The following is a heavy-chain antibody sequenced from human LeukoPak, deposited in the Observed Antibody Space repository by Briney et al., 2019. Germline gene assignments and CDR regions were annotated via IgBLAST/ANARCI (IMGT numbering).Heavy chain of an antibody. CDR2: ISGSGGST. CDR1: GFTFSSYA. CDR3: AKLVGAYDYVWGSYRPVDY. D-gene: IGHD3-16*02. J-gene: IGHJ4*02. Sequence: GGSLRLSCAVSGFTFSSYAMSWVRQAPGKGLEWVSAISGSGGSTYYADSVKGRFTISRDNSKNTLYLQMNSLRAEDTAVYYCAKLVGAYDYVWGSYRPVDYWGQGTLVTVSS. V-gene: IGHV3-23*01.